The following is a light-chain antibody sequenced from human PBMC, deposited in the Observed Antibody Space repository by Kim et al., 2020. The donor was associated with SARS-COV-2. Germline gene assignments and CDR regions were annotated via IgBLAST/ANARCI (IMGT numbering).Light chain of an antibody. V-gene: IGKV3-20*01. CDR1: QSVRSGS. Sequence: EIVLTQSPGTLSLSAGEGATVSCRASQSVRSGSVAWYQQKPGQTPRLLIYGTSNRATGIPDRFSGSGSGTDFTLTITRLEPEDFAVHYCQQYHDSSSTFGQGTKVDIK. CDR2: GTS. J-gene: IGKJ1*01. CDR3: QQYHDSSST.